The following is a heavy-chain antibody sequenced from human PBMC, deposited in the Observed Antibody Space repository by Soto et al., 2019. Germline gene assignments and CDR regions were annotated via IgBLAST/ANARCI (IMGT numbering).Heavy chain of an antibody. D-gene: IGHD2-15*01. J-gene: IGHJ4*02. Sequence: SETLSLTCAVSGDSITSIYHWAWIRQPPGRGLEWVASIYHSGTTYYNPSLKSRVTISVDTSKNQFSLKLNAVTAADTAVYYCARDGGRYDYSDYWGQGTLVTVSS. CDR3: ARDGGRYDYSDY. CDR2: IYHSGTT. V-gene: IGHV4-38-2*02. CDR1: GDSITSIYH.